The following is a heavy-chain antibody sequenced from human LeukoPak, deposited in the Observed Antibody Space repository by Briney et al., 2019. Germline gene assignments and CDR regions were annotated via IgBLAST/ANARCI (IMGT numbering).Heavy chain of an antibody. CDR1: GGFISSRF. J-gene: IGHJ4*02. Sequence: SETLSLTCTVSGGFISSRFWSWVRQPPGKGLEWIGNVYYTGSTNYNPSLKSRITVSVDTSKNQFSLKLSSVTAADTAVYYCARSYNSGSYYPYYFDYWGQGTLVTVSS. CDR3: ARSYNSGSYYPYYFDY. CDR2: VYYTGST. V-gene: IGHV4-59*11. D-gene: IGHD3-10*01.